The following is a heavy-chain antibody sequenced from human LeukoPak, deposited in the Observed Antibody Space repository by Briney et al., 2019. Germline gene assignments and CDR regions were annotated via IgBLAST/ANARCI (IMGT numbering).Heavy chain of an antibody. V-gene: IGHV4-39*07. CDR2: IYYTGTT. Sequence: NPSQTLSLTCIVSGASISNSSHYWGWIRQPPGKGLEWIGNIYYTGTTYYAPSLKSRVTISIDTSKSQFSLKVSSVTAADTAVYYCARVVAVAGTFPDSWGQGTLVTVSS. CDR3: ARVVAVAGTFPDS. J-gene: IGHJ4*02. D-gene: IGHD6-19*01. CDR1: GASISNSSHY.